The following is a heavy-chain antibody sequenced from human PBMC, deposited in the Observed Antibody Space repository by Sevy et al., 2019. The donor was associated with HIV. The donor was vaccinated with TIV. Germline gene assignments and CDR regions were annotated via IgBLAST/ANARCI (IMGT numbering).Heavy chain of an antibody. J-gene: IGHJ3*02. V-gene: IGHV3-21*01. CDR3: AGDRREMVKGADDSFHI. Sequence: GGSLRLSCIASGFTFSRSSMNWVRQAPGKGLEWVSSISSSSNYIYYADSMKGRFTISRDNAKNSLYLQMNSLRAEDTAVYYCAGDRREMVKGADDSFHIWGKGTMVTVS. CDR2: ISSSSNYI. D-gene: IGHD3-10*01. CDR1: GFTFSRSS.